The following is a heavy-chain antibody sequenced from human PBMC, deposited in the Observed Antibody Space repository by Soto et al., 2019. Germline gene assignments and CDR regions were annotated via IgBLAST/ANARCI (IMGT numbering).Heavy chain of an antibody. CDR1: GYTFTSYD. Sequence: QVQLVQSGAEVKKPGASVKVSCKASGYTFTSYDINWVRQATGQGLEWMGWMNPNSGNTGYAQKCQGRVTMTRNTSISTAYMELGSLRSEDTAVYYCAGYCRSTSCRNYYYYGMDVWGQGTTVTVSS. D-gene: IGHD2-2*01. CDR2: MNPNSGNT. CDR3: AGYCRSTSCRNYYYYGMDV. J-gene: IGHJ6*02. V-gene: IGHV1-8*01.